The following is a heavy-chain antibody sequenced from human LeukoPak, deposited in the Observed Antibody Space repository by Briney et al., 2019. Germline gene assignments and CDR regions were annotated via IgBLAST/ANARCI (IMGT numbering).Heavy chain of an antibody. V-gene: IGHV4-61*02. Sequence: SETLSLTCTVSGGSINSGSYYWSWIRQPAGKGLEWIGRIYTSGSTNYNPSLKSRVTISVDTSKNQFSLKLSSVTAADTAVYYCARHHIQLWSHFDYWGQGTLVTVSS. CDR3: ARHHIQLWSHFDY. D-gene: IGHD5-18*01. J-gene: IGHJ4*02. CDR2: IYTSGST. CDR1: GGSINSGSYY.